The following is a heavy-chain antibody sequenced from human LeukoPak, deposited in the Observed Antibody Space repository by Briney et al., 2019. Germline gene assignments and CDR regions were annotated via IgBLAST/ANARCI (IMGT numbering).Heavy chain of an antibody. CDR3: ARARIAARSPPLFDY. CDR2: IYHSGST. J-gene: IGHJ4*02. Sequence: SGTLSLTCAVSGGSISSSNWWSWVRQPPGKGLEWIGEIYHSGSTNYNPSLKSRVTISVDKSKNQFSLKLSSVTAADTAVYYCARARIAARSPPLFDYWGQGTLVTVSS. V-gene: IGHV4-4*02. CDR1: GGSISSSNW. D-gene: IGHD6-6*01.